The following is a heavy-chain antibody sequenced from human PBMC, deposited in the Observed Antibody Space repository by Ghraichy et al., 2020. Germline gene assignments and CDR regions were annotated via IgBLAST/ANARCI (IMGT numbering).Heavy chain of an antibody. CDR1: GFSFSEYG. CDR2: IQSDGGDK. J-gene: IGHJ6*02. V-gene: IGHV3-30*02. D-gene: IGHD3-10*01. Sequence: GGSLRLSCATSGFSFSEYGMHWVRQAPGKGLEWVAFIQSDGGDKYYGDSMKGRFTIARDNSRTTLFLQMNSLRPEDTAVYYCAKDLTLDFYGSGSYGMDVWGQGTTVTVSS. CDR3: AKDLTLDFYGSGSYGMDV.